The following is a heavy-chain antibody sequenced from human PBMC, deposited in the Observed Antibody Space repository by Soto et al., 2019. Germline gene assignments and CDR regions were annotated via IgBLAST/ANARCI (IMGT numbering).Heavy chain of an antibody. CDR1: GFTFSSYA. CDR2: IDGSGAGT. Sequence: GGSLRLSCAASGFTFSSYAMGWVRQAAGKGLEWVSSIDGSGAGTYYADSAKGRFTISRDNSKNTLYLQMNSLRAEDTALYYCARSSGYDWGQGTLVTVSS. J-gene: IGHJ4*02. CDR3: ARSSGYD. D-gene: IGHD5-12*01. V-gene: IGHV3-23*01.